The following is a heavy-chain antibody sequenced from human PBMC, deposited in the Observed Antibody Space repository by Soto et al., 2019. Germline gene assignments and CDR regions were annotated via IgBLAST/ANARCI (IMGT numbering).Heavy chain of an antibody. Sequence: GYLRLSCAASGFTFSSYDMHWVRQATGKGLEWVSAIGTAGDTYYPGSVKGRFTISRENAKNSLYLQMNSLRAGDTAVYYCARAKLVYSNYDGYYYYGMDVWGQGTTVTVSS. CDR1: GFTFSSYD. CDR2: IGTAGDT. V-gene: IGHV3-13*04. D-gene: IGHD4-4*01. J-gene: IGHJ6*02. CDR3: ARAKLVYSNYDGYYYYGMDV.